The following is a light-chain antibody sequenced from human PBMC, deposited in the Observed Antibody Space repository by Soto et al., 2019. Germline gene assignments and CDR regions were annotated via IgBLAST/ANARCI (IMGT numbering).Light chain of an antibody. CDR2: GAS. Sequence: EIVLTQSPGTLSLSPGETATLSCRASQSVSSSYLAWYQQKPGQAPRLLIYGASSRATAIPDRFSGSGSGTDFTLTIRRLEPEDFAVYYCHQYGSSLGTFGQGTKVEIK. J-gene: IGKJ1*01. CDR3: HQYGSSLGT. CDR1: QSVSSSY. V-gene: IGKV3-20*01.